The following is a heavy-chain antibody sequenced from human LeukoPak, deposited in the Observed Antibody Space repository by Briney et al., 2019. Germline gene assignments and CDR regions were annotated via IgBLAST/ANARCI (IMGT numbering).Heavy chain of an antibody. CDR3: ARDGGMIRFGGQDV. CDR1: GFTFSSYS. Sequence: TGGSLRLSCAASGFTFSSYSMNWVRQAPGKGLEWVSSISSSSSYIYYADSVKGRFTISRDNAKNSLYLQMNSLRAEDTAVYYCARDGGMIRFGGQDVWGQGTTVIVS. CDR2: ISSSSSYI. J-gene: IGHJ6*02. V-gene: IGHV3-21*01. D-gene: IGHD3-16*01.